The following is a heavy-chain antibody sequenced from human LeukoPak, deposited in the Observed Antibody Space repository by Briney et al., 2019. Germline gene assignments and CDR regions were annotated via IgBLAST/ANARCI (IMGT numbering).Heavy chain of an antibody. CDR1: GYTFTDYY. Sequence: ASVKVSCKPSGYTFTDYYIHWVRQAPGQGLEWMGWINPNTGGTNYAQKFQDRVTVTRDTSISTAYMELSRLRSDDTAVYYCERDNTDWNEVDYWGQGTLVTVSS. V-gene: IGHV1-2*02. J-gene: IGHJ4*02. CDR3: ERDNTDWNEVDY. CDR2: INPNTGGT. D-gene: IGHD1-1*01.